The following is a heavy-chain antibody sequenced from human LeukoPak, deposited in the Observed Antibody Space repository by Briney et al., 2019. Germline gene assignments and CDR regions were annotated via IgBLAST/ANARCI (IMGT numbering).Heavy chain of an antibody. V-gene: IGHV3-53*01. D-gene: IGHD3-16*01. CDR1: GFTVSSNY. Sequence: GGSLRLSCAASGFTVSSNYMSWVRQAPGKGLGWVSVIYSGGSTYYADSVKGRFTISRDNSKNTLYLQMNSLRAEDTAVYYCARPRFYVFDWYFDLWGRGTLVTVSS. CDR3: ARPRFYVFDWYFDL. CDR2: IYSGGST. J-gene: IGHJ2*01.